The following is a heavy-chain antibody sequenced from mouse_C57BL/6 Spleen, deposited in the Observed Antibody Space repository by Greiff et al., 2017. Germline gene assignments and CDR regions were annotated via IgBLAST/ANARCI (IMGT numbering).Heavy chain of an antibody. D-gene: IGHD3-2*02. CDR2: IHPNSGST. Sequence: QVQLQQPGAELVKPGASVKLSCKASGYTFTSYWMHWVKQRPGQGLEWIGMIHPNSGSTNYNEKFKSKATLTVGKSSSTAYMQLSSLTSEDSAVYYCARWGSGYPFAYWGQGTLVTVSA. V-gene: IGHV1-64*01. CDR3: ARWGSGYPFAY. CDR1: GYTFTSYW. J-gene: IGHJ3*01.